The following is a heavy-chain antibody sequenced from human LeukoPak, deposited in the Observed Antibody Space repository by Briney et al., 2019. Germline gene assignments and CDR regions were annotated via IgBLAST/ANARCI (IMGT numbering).Heavy chain of an antibody. CDR2: ISWNSGSI. D-gene: IGHD1-1*01. V-gene: IGHV3-9*01. Sequence: EAGGSLGLSCAASGFTFDDYAMHWVRQAPGKGLEWVSGISWNSGSIGYADSVKGRFTISRDNAKNSLYLQMNSLRAEDTAVYYCARDVFEDAGTTSFDYWGQGTLVTVSS. J-gene: IGHJ4*02. CDR1: GFTFDDYA. CDR3: ARDVFEDAGTTSFDY.